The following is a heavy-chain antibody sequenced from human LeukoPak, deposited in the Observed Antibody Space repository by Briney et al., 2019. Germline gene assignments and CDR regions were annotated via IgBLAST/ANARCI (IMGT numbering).Heavy chain of an antibody. Sequence: GGSLRLSCAASGFTFSLYPMTWVRQAPGKGLEWVASITSRALHIYHADSVKGRFTISRDDAKNSLCLQLNSLRAEDTALYYCARDAGGLELLWFDPWGQGTPVIVSS. V-gene: IGHV3-21*04. J-gene: IGHJ5*02. CDR3: ARDAGGLELLWFDP. D-gene: IGHD1-7*01. CDR2: ITSRALHI. CDR1: GFTFSLYP.